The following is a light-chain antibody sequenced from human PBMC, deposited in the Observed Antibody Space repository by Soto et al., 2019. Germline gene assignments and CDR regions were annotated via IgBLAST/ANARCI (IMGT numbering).Light chain of an antibody. CDR1: QSVSSY. J-gene: IGKJ1*01. V-gene: IGKV3-11*01. CDR2: DAS. Sequence: EIVLTQSPATLSLSPGERATLSCRASQSVSSYLAWYQQKPGQAPRLLIYDASNRATGIPARFSGSGSGTDFPLTISSLEPEHFAVYYCQQRSNWPPKFGQGTKV. CDR3: QQRSNWPPK.